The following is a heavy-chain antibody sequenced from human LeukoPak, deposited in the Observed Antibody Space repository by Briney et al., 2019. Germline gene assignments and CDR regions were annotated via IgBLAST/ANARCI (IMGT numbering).Heavy chain of an antibody. Sequence: SETLSLTCTVSGGSISSSSYYWGWIRQPPGKGLEWIGSIYYSGSTYYNPSLKSRVTISVDTSKNQFSLKLSSVTAADTAMYYCARRAMVRGGTYFDYWGQGTLVTVSS. J-gene: IGHJ4*02. V-gene: IGHV4-39*01. CDR2: IYYSGST. CDR3: ARRAMVRGGTYFDY. D-gene: IGHD3-10*01. CDR1: GGSISSSSYY.